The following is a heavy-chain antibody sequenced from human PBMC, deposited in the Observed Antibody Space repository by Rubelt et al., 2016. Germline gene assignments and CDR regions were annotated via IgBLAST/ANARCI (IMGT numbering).Heavy chain of an antibody. V-gene: IGHV1-2*02. CDR2: INPNSGGT. CDR1: GYTFTGYY. CDR3: ARSMYYYDSGPGDFDP. J-gene: IGHJ5*02. D-gene: IGHD3-22*01. Sequence: KASGYTFTGYYMHWVRQAPGQGLEWMGWINPNSGGTNYAQKFQGRVTMTRDTSISTAYMERSRRRSDDTAVYYCARSMYYYDSGPGDFDPWGQGTLVTVSS.